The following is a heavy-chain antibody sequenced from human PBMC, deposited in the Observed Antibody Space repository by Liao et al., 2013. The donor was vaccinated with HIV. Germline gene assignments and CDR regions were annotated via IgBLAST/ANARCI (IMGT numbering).Heavy chain of an antibody. Sequence: QVQLQESGPGLVKPSQTLSLTCTVSNASISSGKYYWSWIRQPAGKGLEWLGRIYTSGDTKYNPSLKSRLTISLDTSKNQFSLKLTSVTATDTAVYYCARGHGDLEYWGQGTLVTVSS. CDR1: NASISSGKYY. CDR3: ARGHGDLEY. CDR2: IYTSGDT. D-gene: IGHD3-10*01. J-gene: IGHJ4*02. V-gene: IGHV4-61*02.